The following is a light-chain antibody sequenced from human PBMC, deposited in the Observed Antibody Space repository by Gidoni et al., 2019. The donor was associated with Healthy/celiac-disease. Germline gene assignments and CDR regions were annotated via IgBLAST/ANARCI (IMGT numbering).Light chain of an antibody. Sequence: EIVLTQSPGTLSLSPGERATLSCMASQSVSSSYLAWYQQKPGQAPRLLIYGASSRATGIPDRCSGSGSGTDFTLTISRLEPEDFAVYYCQQYGSSPLTFGGGTKVEIK. CDR2: GAS. CDR3: QQYGSSPLT. V-gene: IGKV3-20*01. CDR1: QSVSSSY. J-gene: IGKJ4*01.